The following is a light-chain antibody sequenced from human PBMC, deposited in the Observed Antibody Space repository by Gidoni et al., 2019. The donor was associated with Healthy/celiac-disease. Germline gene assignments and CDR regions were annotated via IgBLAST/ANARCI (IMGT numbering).Light chain of an antibody. CDR1: QDIRNY. CDR2: DAS. CDR3: QQYDNLPFT. Sequence: DIQMTQSPSSLSVSVGDRVTITCQASQDIRNYLNWYQQKPGKAPKLLIYDASKLETGVPSRFSGSGSGTDFTFTISSLQPEDIATYYCQQYDNLPFTFGPGTKVDIK. J-gene: IGKJ3*01. V-gene: IGKV1-33*01.